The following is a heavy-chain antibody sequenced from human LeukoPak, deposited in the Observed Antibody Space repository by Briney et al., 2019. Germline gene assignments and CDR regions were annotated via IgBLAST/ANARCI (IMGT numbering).Heavy chain of an antibody. CDR1: GFTFSGYT. CDR3: ARDIHDSSGYYYDY. J-gene: IGHJ4*02. D-gene: IGHD3-22*01. Sequence: GGSLRLSCVASGFTFSGYTMSWVRQAPGKGREWISDVSDRGDKTYYADSVKGRFTVSRDNSKDTLFLPMISLRAEDTALYYCARDIHDSSGYYYDYWGQGTLVTVSP. CDR2: VSDRGDKT. V-gene: IGHV3-23*01.